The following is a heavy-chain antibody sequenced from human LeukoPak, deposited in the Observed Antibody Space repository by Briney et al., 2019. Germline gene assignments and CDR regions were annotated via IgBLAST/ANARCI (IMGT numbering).Heavy chain of an antibody. V-gene: IGHV5-51*01. J-gene: IGHJ4*02. Sequence: GESLKISCKGSRYSFTNYWIGWVRQMPGKGLQWMGSIYPGDSETRYSPSFQGQVTISADKSINTAYLQWSSLKASDTAIYYCARRGEAMDPFDYWGQGTLVTVSS. CDR2: IYPGDSET. CDR1: RYSFTNYW. D-gene: IGHD5-18*01. CDR3: ARRGEAMDPFDY.